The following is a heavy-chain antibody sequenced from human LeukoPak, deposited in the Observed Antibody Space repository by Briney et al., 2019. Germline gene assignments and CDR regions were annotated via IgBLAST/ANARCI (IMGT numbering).Heavy chain of an antibody. CDR3: AREWSGFDF. J-gene: IGHJ3*01. Sequence: SETLSLTCSVSGDSLGIYKWSWIRQPPGKGLEWIAHISSSGSAVYNPSLMSRVSMSVDTSKNQFSLRLTSVTAADTAVYYCAREWSGFDFWGQGTTVTVSS. V-gene: IGHV4-59*01. CDR1: GDSLGIYK. CDR2: ISSSGSA. D-gene: IGHD2-15*01.